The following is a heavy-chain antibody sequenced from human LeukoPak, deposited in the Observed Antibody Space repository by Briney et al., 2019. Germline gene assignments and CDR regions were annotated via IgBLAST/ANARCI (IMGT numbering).Heavy chain of an antibody. CDR1: GDSIGSYY. CDR3: ARTVLRYFDWLLEGGAFDI. D-gene: IGHD3-9*01. V-gene: IGHV4-59*08. Sequence: SETLSLTCTLSGDSIGSYYWGWIRQPPGKGLEWIGYIYYSGGTNYNPSLKSRVTISVDTSKNQFSLKLSSVTAADTAVYYCARTVLRYFDWLLEGGAFDIWGQGTMVTVSS. J-gene: IGHJ3*02. CDR2: IYYSGGT.